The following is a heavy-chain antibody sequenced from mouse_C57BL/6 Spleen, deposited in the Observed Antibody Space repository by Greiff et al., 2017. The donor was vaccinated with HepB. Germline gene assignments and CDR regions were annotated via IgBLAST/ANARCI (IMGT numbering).Heavy chain of an antibody. CDR1: GFTFNTYA. J-gene: IGHJ1*03. Sequence: EVQRVESGGGLVQPKGSLKLSCAASGFTFNTYAMHWVRQAPGKGLEWVARIRSKSSNYATYYADSVKDRFTISRDDSQSMLYLQMNNLKTEDTAMYYCVRDRGYYGSNPGYFDVWGTGTTVTVSS. CDR2: IRSKSSNYAT. V-gene: IGHV10-3*01. D-gene: IGHD1-1*01. CDR3: VRDRGYYGSNPGYFDV.